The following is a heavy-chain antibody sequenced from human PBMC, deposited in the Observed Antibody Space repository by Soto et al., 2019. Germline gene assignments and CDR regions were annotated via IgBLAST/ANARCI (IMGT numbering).Heavy chain of an antibody. J-gene: IGHJ6*03. D-gene: IGHD6-13*01. Sequence: GGSLSLSCAASGFTFSSYSMSWVRQAPGKGLGWVSAISGSGGSTYYADSVKGRFTISRDNSKNTLYLQMNSLRAEDTAVYYCATEPKGYSSSWSAYYYYMDVWGKGTTVTVSS. CDR2: ISGSGGST. CDR3: ATEPKGYSSSWSAYYYYMDV. V-gene: IGHV3-23*01. CDR1: GFTFSSYS.